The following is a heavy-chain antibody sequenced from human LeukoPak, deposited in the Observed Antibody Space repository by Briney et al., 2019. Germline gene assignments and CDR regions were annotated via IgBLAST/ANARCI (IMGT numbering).Heavy chain of an antibody. D-gene: IGHD2-15*01. V-gene: IGHV3-23*01. J-gene: IGHJ3*01. Sequence: GGSLRLSCEASTFNFGLYVMTWARQAPGKGLEWVSGISGGLSTYYTDSVKGRFTISRENSKNTLYLEMTRLRTEDTAVYFRGRGGSTRAQAFDVWGQGTMVTVSS. CDR2: ISGGLST. CDR3: GRGGSTRAQAFDV. CDR1: TFNFGLYV.